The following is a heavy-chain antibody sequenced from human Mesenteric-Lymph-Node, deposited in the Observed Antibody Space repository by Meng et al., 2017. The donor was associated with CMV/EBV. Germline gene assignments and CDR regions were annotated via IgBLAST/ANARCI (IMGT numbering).Heavy chain of an antibody. CDR1: GGPINNYY. V-gene: IGHV4-59*12. CDR3: ARERNYPMDV. Sequence: SETLSLTCTVSGGPINNYYWSWIRQPPGKGLEWIGYIYYSGSTNYNPSLKSRVTTSVDTSKNQFSLKLSSVTAADTAVYYCARERNYPMDVWGQGTTVTVSS. J-gene: IGHJ6*02. CDR2: IYYSGST. D-gene: IGHD1-7*01.